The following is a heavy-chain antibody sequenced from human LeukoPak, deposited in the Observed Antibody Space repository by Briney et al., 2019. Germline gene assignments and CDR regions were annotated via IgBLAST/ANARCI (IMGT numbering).Heavy chain of an antibody. J-gene: IGHJ4*02. V-gene: IGHV3-66*01. Sequence: GGSLRLSCATSGFTVSSNFMSWVRQAPGKGLEWVSVIYSGGSTYYADSVKGRFTISRDNSKNTLYLQMNSLRVEDTAVYYCALGLVTDYWGQGTLVTVSS. CDR3: ALGLVTDY. CDR2: IYSGGST. D-gene: IGHD3-9*01. CDR1: GFTVSSNF.